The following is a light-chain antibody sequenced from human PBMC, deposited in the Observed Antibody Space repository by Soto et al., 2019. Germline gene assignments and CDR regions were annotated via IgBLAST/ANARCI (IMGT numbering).Light chain of an antibody. CDR1: QSVSIY. V-gene: IGKV3-11*01. CDR2: DTS. J-gene: IGKJ5*01. Sequence: EIVLTQSPATLSLSPGERATLSCRASQSVSIYLAWYQQKPGQAPRLLIYDTSNRAAGIPARFSARGSGTDFTLIISSLEPEDSAVYYCQHHSSWPPITFGLGTRLEI. CDR3: QHHSSWPPIT.